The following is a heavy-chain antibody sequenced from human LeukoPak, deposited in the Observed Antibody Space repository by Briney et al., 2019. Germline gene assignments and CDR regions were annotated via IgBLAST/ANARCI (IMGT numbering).Heavy chain of an antibody. Sequence: ASVKVSCKASGGTFSSYTISWVRQAPGQGLEWMGGIIPIFGTANYAQKFQGRVTITADESTSTAYMELSSLRSEDTAVYYCARGPLYYDILTGYSDGYYYMDVWGKGTTVTVSS. D-gene: IGHD3-9*01. J-gene: IGHJ6*03. CDR3: ARGPLYYDILTGYSDGYYYMDV. CDR1: GGTFSSYT. V-gene: IGHV1-69*13. CDR2: IIPIFGTA.